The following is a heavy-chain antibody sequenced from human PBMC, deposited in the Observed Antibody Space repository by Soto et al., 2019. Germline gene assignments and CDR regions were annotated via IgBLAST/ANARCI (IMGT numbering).Heavy chain of an antibody. Sequence: PSETLSLTCTVSGGSVSSGSYYWSWIRQPPGKGLEWIGYIYYSGSTNYNPSLKSRVTISVDTSKNQFSLKLSSVTAADTAVYYCARDRGGLYYYDSSGYYDAFDIWGHGTMVTVSS. CDR3: ARDRGGLYYYDSSGYYDAFDI. J-gene: IGHJ3*02. CDR1: GGSVSSGSYY. D-gene: IGHD3-22*01. CDR2: IYYSGST. V-gene: IGHV4-61*01.